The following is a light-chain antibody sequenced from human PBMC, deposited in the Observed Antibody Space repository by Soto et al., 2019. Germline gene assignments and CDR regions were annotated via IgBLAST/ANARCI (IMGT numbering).Light chain of an antibody. CDR1: RSLMYSDGNSD. Sequence: EVVMTQSPLSLSVSLGQPASISCKSRRSLMYSDGNSDLNWFQQRPGQSPRRLIYKVSNRDSGVPDRISGSGSGTDFTLNMSRVEADDVGTYFCMEGTHWPPYTFGQGTKVEIK. CDR3: MEGTHWPPYT. V-gene: IGKV2-30*01. CDR2: KVS. J-gene: IGKJ1*01.